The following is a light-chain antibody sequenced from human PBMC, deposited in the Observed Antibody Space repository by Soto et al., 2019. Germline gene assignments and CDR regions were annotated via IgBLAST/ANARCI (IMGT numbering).Light chain of an antibody. CDR1: QDIGNY. CDR2: DAS. V-gene: IGKV1-33*01. Sequence: DIQMTQSPSSLSASVGDRVTIACQANQDIGNYLNWYQQKPGKAPRLLIYDASNLEIGVPSRFSGSGSGTDFTFTISNLQPEDIATYYCQQTRSYPSTFGGGTKVEIK. J-gene: IGKJ4*01. CDR3: QQTRSYPST.